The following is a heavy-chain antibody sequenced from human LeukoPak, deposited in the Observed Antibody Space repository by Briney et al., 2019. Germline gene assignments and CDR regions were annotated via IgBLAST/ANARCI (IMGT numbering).Heavy chain of an antibody. D-gene: IGHD2-2*01. CDR2: MYYSGST. V-gene: IGHV4-59*12. CDR3: AREERYCSSTSCPFDY. J-gene: IGHJ4*02. Sequence: SETPSLTCTVSGGYISSYYWSWIRQPPGKGLEWIGYMYYSGSTNYNPSLKSRVTISVDTSKNQFSLKLSSVTAADTAVYYCAREERYCSSTSCPFDYWGQGTLVTVSS. CDR1: GGYISSYY.